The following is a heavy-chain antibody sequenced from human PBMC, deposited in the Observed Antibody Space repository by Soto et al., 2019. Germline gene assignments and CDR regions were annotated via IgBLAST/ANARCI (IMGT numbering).Heavy chain of an antibody. CDR2: IIPIFGTA. CDR1: GGSFSSYA. D-gene: IGHD6-13*01. CDR3: ASRRAAGPNTLPPNSPNDY. J-gene: IGHJ4*02. Sequence: ASVKVFCKASGGSFSSYAIIWVRQAPGQGLEWMGGIIPIFGTANYAQKFQGRVTITADESTSTAYMELSSLRSEDTAVYYCASRRAAGPNTLPPNSPNDYWGQGTLVTVSS. V-gene: IGHV1-69*13.